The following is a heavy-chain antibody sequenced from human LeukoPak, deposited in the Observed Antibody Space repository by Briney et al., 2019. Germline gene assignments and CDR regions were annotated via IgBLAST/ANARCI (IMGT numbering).Heavy chain of an antibody. CDR2: ISDSGST. D-gene: IGHD6-13*01. CDR1: GGSLSTHH. Sequence: SETLSLTCVVSGGSLSTHHWSWIRQSPGRGLEWIGYISDSGSTNYNPSLKSRVTISVDTSKNQFSLMLSSVTAADTAVYYCARDSGIAAAGTGGTFDYWGQGTLVTVSS. CDR3: ARDSGIAAAGTGGTFDY. V-gene: IGHV4-59*11. J-gene: IGHJ4*02.